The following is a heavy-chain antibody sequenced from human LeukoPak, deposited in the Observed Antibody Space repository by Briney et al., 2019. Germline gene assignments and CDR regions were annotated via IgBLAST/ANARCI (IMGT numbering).Heavy chain of an antibody. V-gene: IGHV3-7*01. CDR2: IKQDGREK. CDR1: GFTLSSYW. Sequence: SGGSLRLSCAASGFTLSSYWMSWVRQAPGKGLEWVANIKQDGREKYYVDSVKGRFTISRDNAKNSLYLQMNSLRAEDTAVYYCARDRGFNYGSDFWGQGTLVTVSS. D-gene: IGHD5-18*01. J-gene: IGHJ4*02. CDR3: ARDRGFNYGSDF.